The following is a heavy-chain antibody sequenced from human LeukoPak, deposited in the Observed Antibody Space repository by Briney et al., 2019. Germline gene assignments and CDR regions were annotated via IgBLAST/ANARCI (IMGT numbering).Heavy chain of an antibody. Sequence: SQTLSLTCAISGDSVPSDSAAWNWIRQSPSRGLEWLGRTYYRAQGFLDYAVSVKTRITIKSDTSRNQFSLELISVTPEDTGVYYCARGSGYYDTASFSFVDNWGQGTLVTVSS. CDR2: TYYRAQGFL. J-gene: IGHJ4*02. CDR1: GDSVPSDSAA. V-gene: IGHV6-1*01. CDR3: ARGSGYYDTASFSFVDN. D-gene: IGHD3-22*01.